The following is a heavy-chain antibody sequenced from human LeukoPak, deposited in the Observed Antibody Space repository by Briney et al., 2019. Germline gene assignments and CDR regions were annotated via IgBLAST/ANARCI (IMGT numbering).Heavy chain of an antibody. Sequence: GGSLSLSCTASRFTFCSYAMSWVRQAPGKGVEWVGRVRNKANGYRTEYAASVKGRFTVSGDASKNSLYLQMNGLKTEDTAVYYCARSGFCGAGTCYSDYFDYWGQGTLVTVSS. V-gene: IGHV3-72*01. CDR1: RFTFCSYA. CDR2: VRNKANGYRT. D-gene: IGHD2-15*01. CDR3: ARSGFCGAGTCYSDYFDY. J-gene: IGHJ4*02.